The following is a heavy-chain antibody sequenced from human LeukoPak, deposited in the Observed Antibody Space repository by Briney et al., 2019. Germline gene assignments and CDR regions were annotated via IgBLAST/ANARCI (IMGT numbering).Heavy chain of an antibody. CDR3: AKRGVVIRVILIGFHKEAYYFDS. Sequence: PGGSLRLSCAVSGITLSNYAMSWVRQALGKGLEWVAGISGSGGGTHYADSVKGRFTISRDNPKNTLYLQMNNLRAGDTAVYFCAKRGVVIRVILIGFHKEAYYFDSWGQGALVTVSS. D-gene: IGHD3-9*01. CDR1: GITLSNYA. V-gene: IGHV3-23*01. J-gene: IGHJ4*02. CDR2: ISGSGGGT.